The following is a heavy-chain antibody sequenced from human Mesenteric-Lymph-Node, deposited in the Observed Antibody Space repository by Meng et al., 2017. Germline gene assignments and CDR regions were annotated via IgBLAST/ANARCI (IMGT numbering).Heavy chain of an antibody. V-gene: IGHV4-4*02. CDR2: INHNVGT. D-gene: IGHD3-22*01. Sequence: QVQLQESGPGLVKPSGTLSRTCAVSGGSVSSTEWWSWVRQPPGKGLEWIGEINHNVGTNYNPSLKSRVTISIDKSKNEFSLNLISATAADTAVYYCARERWAYDSSGYYPWGQGTLVTVSS. CDR3: ARERWAYDSSGYYP. CDR1: GGSVSSTEW. J-gene: IGHJ4*02.